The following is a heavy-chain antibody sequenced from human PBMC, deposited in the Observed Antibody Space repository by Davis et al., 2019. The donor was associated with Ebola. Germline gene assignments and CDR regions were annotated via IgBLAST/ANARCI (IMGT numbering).Heavy chain of an antibody. D-gene: IGHD5-24*01. CDR3: AKDRRGYNSAADY. CDR2: IDGGDGST. J-gene: IGHJ4*02. Sequence: GESLKISCAGSEFTFTFYVMSWVRQAPGKGLEWVSAIDGGDGSTYYADSVKGRFTISRDNSKNTLYLQMNSLRADDTAVYYCAKDRRGYNSAADYWGQGTLVTVSS. CDR1: EFTFTFYV. V-gene: IGHV3-23*01.